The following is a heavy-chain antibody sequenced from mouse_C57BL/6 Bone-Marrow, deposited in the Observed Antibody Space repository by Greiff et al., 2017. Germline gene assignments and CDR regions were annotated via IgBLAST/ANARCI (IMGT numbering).Heavy chain of an antibody. CDR1: GFTFSSYA. CDR2: ISDGGSYT. CDR3: AGEASYYSYYYAMDY. D-gene: IGHD2-12*01. J-gene: IGHJ4*01. Sequence: VQLVESGGGLVKPGGSLKLSCAASGFTFSSYAMSWVRQTPEKRLEWVATISDGGSYTYSPDNVKGRFTISRDNAKNNLYLQMSHLKSEDTAMYYCAGEASYYSYYYAMDYWGQGTSVTVSS. V-gene: IGHV5-4*01.